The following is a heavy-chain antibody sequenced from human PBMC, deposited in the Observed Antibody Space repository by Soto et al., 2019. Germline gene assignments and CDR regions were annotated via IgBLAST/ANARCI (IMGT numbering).Heavy chain of an antibody. D-gene: IGHD3-16*01. J-gene: IGHJ4*02. V-gene: IGHV3-66*01. CDR3: ARDTWAADY. CDR1: GFTVSTKY. Sequence: EVQLVESGGGLVQPGGSLRLSCAASGFTVSTKYMSWVRQAPGKGLEWVSVIYSGGSTFYADSVRGRFTISRDNSKNTVNLQMNSLRAEETDVYYCARDTWAADYWGQGTLVTVSS. CDR2: IYSGGST.